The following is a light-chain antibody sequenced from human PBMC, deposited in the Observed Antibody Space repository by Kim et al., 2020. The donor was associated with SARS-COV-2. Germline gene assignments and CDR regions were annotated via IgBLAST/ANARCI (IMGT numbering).Light chain of an antibody. CDR1: KSSSSY. CDR2: AAS. J-gene: IGKJ1*01. CDR3: QQYDGYPWT. V-gene: IGKV3D-15*01. Sequence: APCSGRASKSSSSYLAWYQQKPGEAPRLLIYAASTRATGIPDRFSGSGSGTEFTLTISRLQPEDFAVYYCQQYDGYPWTFGQGTKVDIK.